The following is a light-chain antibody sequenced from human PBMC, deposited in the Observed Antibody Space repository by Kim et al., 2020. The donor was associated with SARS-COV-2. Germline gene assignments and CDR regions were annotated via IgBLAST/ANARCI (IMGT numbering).Light chain of an antibody. J-gene: IGLJ3*02. Sequence: SSELTQDPAVSVALGQTVRITCQGDSLKNYYATWYQQKAGQAPVLVYYGKNNRPSGIPDRFSGSSSGSAASLTITGAQAEDEADYYCQSRDKSENQLVFGGGTKLTVL. V-gene: IGLV3-19*01. CDR2: GKN. CDR3: QSRDKSENQLV. CDR1: SLKNYY.